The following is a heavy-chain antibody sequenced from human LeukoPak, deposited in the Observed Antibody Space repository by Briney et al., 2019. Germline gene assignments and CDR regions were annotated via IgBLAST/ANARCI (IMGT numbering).Heavy chain of an antibody. CDR2: ISSSGSTI. CDR3: ARGRYSGYGEGNFDY. CDR1: GLTFSDYY. J-gene: IGHJ4*02. Sequence: GGSLRLSCAASGLTFSDYYTSWIRQAPGKGLEWVSYISSSGSTIYYADSVKGRFTISRDNAKNSLYLQMNSLRAEDTAVYYCARGRYSGYGEGNFDYWGQGTLVTVSS. D-gene: IGHD5-12*01. V-gene: IGHV3-11*01.